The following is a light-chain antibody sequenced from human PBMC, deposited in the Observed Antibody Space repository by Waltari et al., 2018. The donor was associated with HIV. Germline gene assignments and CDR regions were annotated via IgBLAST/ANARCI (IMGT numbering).Light chain of an antibody. V-gene: IGKV4-1*01. CDR1: QSVFYSSNNKNY. Sequence: DIVMTQSPDSLAVSLGERATTTCKSSQSVFYSSNNKNYLAWYQQKPGQPPKLLIHWASTRESGVPDRFSGSGSGTDFTLTISSLQAEDVAVYYCQQYYSTPPYTFGQGTKLEIK. CDR2: WAS. J-gene: IGKJ2*01. CDR3: QQYYSTPPYT.